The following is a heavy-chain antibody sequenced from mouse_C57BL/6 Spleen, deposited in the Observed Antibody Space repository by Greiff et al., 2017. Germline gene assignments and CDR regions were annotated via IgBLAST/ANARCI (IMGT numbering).Heavy chain of an antibody. D-gene: IGHD1-1*01. CDR2: IYPGSGST. J-gene: IGHJ4*01. Sequence: VQLQQPGAELVKPGASVKMSCKASGYTFTSYWITWVKQRPGQGLEWIGDIYPGSGSTNYNAKFKSKATLTVDTSSSTAYMQLSSLTSEDFAVYYYARGTVGDAMDYWGQGTSGTVSS. CDR3: ARGTVGDAMDY. V-gene: IGHV1-55*01. CDR1: GYTFTSYW.